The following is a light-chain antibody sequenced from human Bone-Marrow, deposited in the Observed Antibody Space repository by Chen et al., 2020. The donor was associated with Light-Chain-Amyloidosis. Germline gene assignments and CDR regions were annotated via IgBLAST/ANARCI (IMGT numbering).Light chain of an antibody. CDR2: DAS. CDR1: QTVGTN. J-gene: IGKJ1*01. Sequence: EIVMTQFPATLSVSPGEGATLSCRASQTVGTNLAWYQQKPGQAPRLLICDASTRATGVPARFSDSASGTEFTLTISNLQSEDIAVYYCHQYNSWPPWTVGQGTKVDIK. CDR3: HQYNSWPPWT. V-gene: IGKV3-15*01.